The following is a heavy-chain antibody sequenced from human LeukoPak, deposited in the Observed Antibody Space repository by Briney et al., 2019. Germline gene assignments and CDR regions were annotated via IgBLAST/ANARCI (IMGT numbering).Heavy chain of an antibody. Sequence: PGGSLRLSCAASGFTFSSYSMNWVRQAPGKGLEWVSSISSSSSYIYYADSVKGRFTISRDNAKNSLYLQMNSLRAEDTAVYYCARGETRRFNYYGSGSPSRDNWFDPWGQGTLVTVSS. CDR3: ARGETRRFNYYGSGSPSRDNWFDP. D-gene: IGHD3-10*01. V-gene: IGHV3-21*01. J-gene: IGHJ5*02. CDR2: ISSSSSYI. CDR1: GFTFSSYS.